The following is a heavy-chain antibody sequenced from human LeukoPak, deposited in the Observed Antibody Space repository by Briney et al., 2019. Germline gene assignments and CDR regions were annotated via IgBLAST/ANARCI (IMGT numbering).Heavy chain of an antibody. Sequence: SETLSLTCTVSGVSITSSSYYWGWIRQPPGKGPERIGSIHYGANTYRNPSLKSRVTIHMDTSKKHFSLSLSSVTAADTAVYYCARNDAKMVTVDYWGQGTLVTVSS. CDR1: GVSITSSSYY. V-gene: IGHV4-39*02. J-gene: IGHJ4*02. D-gene: IGHD2-21*02. CDR3: ARNDAKMVTVDY. CDR2: IHYGANT.